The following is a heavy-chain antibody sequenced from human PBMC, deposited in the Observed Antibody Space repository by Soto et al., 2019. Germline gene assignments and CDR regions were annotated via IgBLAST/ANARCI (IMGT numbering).Heavy chain of an antibody. CDR3: AIGRWGNKY. J-gene: IGHJ4*02. CDR2: TDESGGI. CDR1: GGSFSPYY. D-gene: IGHD3-16*01. V-gene: IGHV4-34*01. Sequence: QVQLQQWGTGLLKSSETLSLNCAVYGGSFSPYYWSWVRQPPGKGLAWIGETDESGGIYYNPSLKSRVTVSLDTSKKQFSLEVKSVTAADTAVYYCAIGRWGNKYWGQGTLVTVSS.